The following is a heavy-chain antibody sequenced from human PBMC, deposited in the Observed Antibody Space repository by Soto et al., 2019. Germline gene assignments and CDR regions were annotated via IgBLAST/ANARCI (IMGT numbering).Heavy chain of an antibody. D-gene: IGHD6-19*01. J-gene: IGHJ3*02. V-gene: IGHV5-51*01. CDR2: IYPLDSGT. CDR3: ARHRKTGGWSNAFDI. CDR1: GYSFTNFW. Sequence: PGESLKISCRGSGYSFTNFWIGWVRQMPGKGLEWMGIIYPLDSGTKYSPSFQGQVTISADKSISTAYLQWRSLEASDTAMYFCARHRKTGGWSNAFDIWGRGTMVPVPS.